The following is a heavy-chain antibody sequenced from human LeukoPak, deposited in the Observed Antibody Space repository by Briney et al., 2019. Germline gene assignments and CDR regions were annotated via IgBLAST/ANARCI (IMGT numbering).Heavy chain of an antibody. J-gene: IGHJ4*02. D-gene: IGHD2-2*02. V-gene: IGHV3-30*03. CDR2: ISYDGSNK. CDR1: GFTFDDYA. CDR3: ARPPHSCSSTSCYSQY. Sequence: PGGSLRLSCAASGFTFDDYAMHWVRQAPGKGLEWVAIISYDGSNKYYADSVKGRFTISRDNSKNTLYLQMNSLRAEDTAVYFCARPPHSCSSTSCYSQYWGQGTLVTVSP.